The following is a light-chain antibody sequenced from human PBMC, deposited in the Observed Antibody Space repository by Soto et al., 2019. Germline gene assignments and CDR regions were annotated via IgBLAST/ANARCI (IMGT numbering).Light chain of an antibody. CDR1: QSVSSY. V-gene: IGKV3-11*01. CDR3: QQRSNWPIT. J-gene: IGKJ5*01. Sequence: LTQSPSTLSASVGDRVTITCRASQSVSSYLVWYQQKPGQAPRLLIYDASNRATGIPARFSGSGSGTDFTLTISSLEPEDFGVYYCQQRSNWPITFGQGTRLEI. CDR2: DAS.